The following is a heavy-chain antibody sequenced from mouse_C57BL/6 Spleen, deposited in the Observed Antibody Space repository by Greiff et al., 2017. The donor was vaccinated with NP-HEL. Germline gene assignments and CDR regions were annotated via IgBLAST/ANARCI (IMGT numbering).Heavy chain of an antibody. J-gene: IGHJ2*01. D-gene: IGHD2-3*01. V-gene: IGHV1-4*01. Sequence: QVQLQQSGAELARPGASVKMSCKASGYTFTSYTMHWVQQRPGQGLEWIGYINPSSGYTKYNQKFKDKATLTADKTSNTAYMLLISLTSEDSAVYYCAREGVEGYYYYFDYWGQGTTLTVSS. CDR1: GYTFTSYT. CDR2: INPSSGYT. CDR3: AREGVEGYYYYFDY.